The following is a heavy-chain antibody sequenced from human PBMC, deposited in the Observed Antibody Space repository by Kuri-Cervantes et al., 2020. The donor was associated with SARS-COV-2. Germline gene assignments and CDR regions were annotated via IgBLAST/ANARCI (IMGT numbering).Heavy chain of an antibody. CDR2: IRGSGGST. J-gene: IGHJ5*02. CDR3: ARGRGSSKDWFDP. CDR1: GITFSTYA. Sequence: GESLKISCAASGITFSTYAMSWVRQAPGKGLEWVSGIRGSGGSTHYADSVKGRFTISSDNSKNTLYLQMNSLRAEDTAVYYCARGRGSSKDWFDPWGQGTLVTVSS. D-gene: IGHD6-6*01. V-gene: IGHV3-23*01.